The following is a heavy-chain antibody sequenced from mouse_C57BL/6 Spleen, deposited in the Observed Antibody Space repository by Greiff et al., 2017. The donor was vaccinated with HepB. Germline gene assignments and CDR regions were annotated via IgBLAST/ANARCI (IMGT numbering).Heavy chain of an antibody. CDR3: AREIYDGYLPGLMDY. CDR1: GYSITSGYY. V-gene: IGHV3-6*01. J-gene: IGHJ4*01. Sequence: VQLKESGPGLVKPSQSLSLTCSVTGYSITSGYYWNWIRQFPGNKLEWMGYISYDGSNNYNPSLKNRISITRDTSKNQFFLKLNSVTTEDTATYYCAREIYDGYLPGLMDYWGQGTSVTVSS. CDR2: ISYDGSN. D-gene: IGHD2-3*01.